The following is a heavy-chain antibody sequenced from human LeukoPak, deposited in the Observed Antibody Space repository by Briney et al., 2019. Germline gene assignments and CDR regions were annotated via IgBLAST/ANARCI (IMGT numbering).Heavy chain of an antibody. J-gene: IGHJ5*02. V-gene: IGHV3-23*01. D-gene: IGHD1-26*01. CDR1: GFTFSTYW. CDR3: AKGSGSYSHWFDP. Sequence: GGSLRLSCEASGFTFSTYWMSWVRQAPGKGLEWVSAISGSGGSTYYADSVKGRFTISRDNSKNTLYLQMSSLRAEDTAVYYCAKGSGSYSHWFDPWGQGTLVTVSS. CDR2: ISGSGGST.